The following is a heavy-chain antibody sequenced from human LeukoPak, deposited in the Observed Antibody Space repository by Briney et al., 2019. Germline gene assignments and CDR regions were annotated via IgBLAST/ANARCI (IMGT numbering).Heavy chain of an antibody. V-gene: IGHV3-64*02. J-gene: IGHJ4*02. CDR1: GFTFSDYV. Sequence: GGSLRLSCAASGFTFSDYVMFWVRQAPGKGLESVSTIKSSGASTYYVDSVKGRFTISRDNSKNTLYLQMGSLRAEDTAVYYCTRGAIGLPTDYWGQGTLVTVSS. D-gene: IGHD2/OR15-2a*01. CDR3: TRGAIGLPTDY. CDR2: IKSSGAST.